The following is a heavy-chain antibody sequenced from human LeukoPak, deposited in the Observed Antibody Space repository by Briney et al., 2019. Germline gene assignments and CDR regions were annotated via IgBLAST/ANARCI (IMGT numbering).Heavy chain of an antibody. CDR1: GFTFSNYA. V-gene: IGHV3-23*01. Sequence: GGSLRLSCAASGFTFSNYAMSWVRQAPGKGLEWVSAISGSGGSTYYADSVKGRFTISRDNSKNTLYLQMNSLRAEDTAVYYCAKGLYDYVWGGLDYWGQGTLVTVSS. CDR3: AKGLYDYVWGGLDY. CDR2: ISGSGGST. D-gene: IGHD3-16*01. J-gene: IGHJ4*02.